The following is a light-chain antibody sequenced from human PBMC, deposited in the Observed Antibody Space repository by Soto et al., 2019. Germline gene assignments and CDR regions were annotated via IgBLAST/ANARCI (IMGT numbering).Light chain of an antibody. CDR1: QSVSSSY. J-gene: IGKJ3*01. CDR3: QQYGSSPPGT. V-gene: IGKV3-20*01. Sequence: DIVLTQSPGTLSLSPGERATLSCRASQSVSSSYLAWYQQKPGQAPRLLIYGASSRATGIPVRFSGSGSGTDFTLTISRLEPEDFAVYSCQQYGSSPPGTFGPGTKVDIK. CDR2: GAS.